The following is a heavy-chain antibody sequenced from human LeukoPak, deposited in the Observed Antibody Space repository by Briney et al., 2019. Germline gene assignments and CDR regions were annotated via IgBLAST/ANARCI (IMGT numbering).Heavy chain of an antibody. CDR2: IIPILGIA. D-gene: IGHD5-12*01. CDR1: GGTFSSYA. J-gene: IGHJ4*02. CDR3: ARDEYYSGYHFDY. V-gene: IGHV1-69*04. Sequence: SVKVSCKASGGTFSSYAISWVRQAPGQGLEWMGRIIPILGIANYAQKFQGRVTITADKSTSTAYMELSSLRSEDTAVYYCARDEYYSGYHFDYWGQGTLVTVSS.